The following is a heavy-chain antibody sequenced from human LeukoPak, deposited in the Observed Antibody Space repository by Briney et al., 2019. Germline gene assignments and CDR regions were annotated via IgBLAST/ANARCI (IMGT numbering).Heavy chain of an antibody. J-gene: IGHJ4*02. CDR3: ASTHRTGYSSGWSFDY. D-gene: IGHD6-19*01. CDR1: GYTFTSYA. CDR2: INAGNGNT. Sequence: ASVKVSCKASGYTFTSYAMHWVRQAPGQRLEWMGWINAGNGNTKYSQKFQGRVTITRDTSASTAYMELSSLRSDDTAVYYCASTHRTGYSSGWSFDYWGQGTLVTVSS. V-gene: IGHV1-3*01.